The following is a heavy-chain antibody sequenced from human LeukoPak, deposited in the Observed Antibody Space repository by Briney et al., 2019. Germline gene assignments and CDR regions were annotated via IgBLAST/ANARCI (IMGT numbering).Heavy chain of an antibody. Sequence: PSETLSLTCAVYGGSFSGFYWSWIRQPAGKGLEWIGSIYYSGSTYYNPSLKSRVTISVDTSKNQFSLKLSSVTAADTAVYYCARSVYSGSYLSWFDPWGQGTLVTVSS. CDR1: GGSFSGFY. CDR2: IYYSGST. CDR3: ARSVYSGSYLSWFDP. D-gene: IGHD1-26*01. J-gene: IGHJ5*02. V-gene: IGHV4-59*10.